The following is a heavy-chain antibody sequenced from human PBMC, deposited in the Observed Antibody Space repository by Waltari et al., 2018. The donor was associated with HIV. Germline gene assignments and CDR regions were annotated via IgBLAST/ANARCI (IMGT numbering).Heavy chain of an antibody. CDR1: GDTLSNYA. Sequence: VQVVQSGAEVKKPGSSVKVSCQASGDTLSNYAVSWVRQAPGQGLEWMGRIIPEIGIAMHTDKFQDRVTSNADNATNSAYMELGGLRSEDTALYFCALGRIDDIRSGRENLGGFDPWGPGTLVSVSS. CDR2: IIPEIGIA. D-gene: IGHD3-3*01. J-gene: IGHJ5*02. CDR3: ALGRIDDIRSGRENLGGFDP. V-gene: IGHV1-69*04.